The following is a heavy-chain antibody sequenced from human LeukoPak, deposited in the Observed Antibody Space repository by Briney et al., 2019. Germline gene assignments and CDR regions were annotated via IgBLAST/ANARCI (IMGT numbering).Heavy chain of an antibody. CDR2: IYSGGST. CDR3: AREGIAVAGTLDYYYYYGMDV. V-gene: IGHV3-53*01. CDR1: GFTVSSNY. D-gene: IGHD6-19*01. J-gene: IGHJ6*02. Sequence: GGSLRLSCAASGFTVSSNYMSWVRQAPGKGLEWVSVIYSGGSTYYADSVKGRFTISRDNSKNTLYLQMNSLRAEDTAVYYCAREGIAVAGTLDYYYYYGMDVWGQGTTVTVSS.